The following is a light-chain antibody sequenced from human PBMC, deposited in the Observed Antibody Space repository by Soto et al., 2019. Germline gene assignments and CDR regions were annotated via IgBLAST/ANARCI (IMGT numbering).Light chain of an antibody. Sequence: QSVLTQPASVSGSPGQSITIPCTGTSSHVGTYNLVSWYQQYSGKAPKLMIYEVSKRPSGVSNRFSGSKSRNTASLTISGLQAEDEADYYCCSYAGTNTYVLGTGTKVTVL. CDR3: CSYAGTNTYV. CDR2: EVS. V-gene: IGLV2-23*02. J-gene: IGLJ1*01. CDR1: SSHVGTYNL.